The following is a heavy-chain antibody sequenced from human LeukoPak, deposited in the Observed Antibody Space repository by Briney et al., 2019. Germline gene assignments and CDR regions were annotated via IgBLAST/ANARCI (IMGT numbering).Heavy chain of an antibody. CDR3: AKANWVSNADAVW. V-gene: IGHV3-23*01. J-gene: IGHJ4*02. D-gene: IGHD1-1*01. Sequence: PGGCLRLSCAAYGFSFRAYAMRWVRQAPARGAGLDSCIRGGGETFYAEFAEGRFTHSRDDSRNTVYRQLNNLRVEDTAIYYCAKANWVSNADAVWWGEGTQVTVSS. CDR2: IRGGGET. CDR1: GFSFRAYA.